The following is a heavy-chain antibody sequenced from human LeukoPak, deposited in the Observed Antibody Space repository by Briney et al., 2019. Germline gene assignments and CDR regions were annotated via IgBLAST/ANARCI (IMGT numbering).Heavy chain of an antibody. J-gene: IGHJ4*02. V-gene: IGHV3-11*04. D-gene: IGHD3-10*01. Sequence: SGGSLRLSCAASGLTFSDYYMSWIRQAPGKGLEWLSYISSSGTTIYYADSVKGRFTISRDNAKNSLYLQMNSLRAEDTAVYYCARGLWFGDGYFDYWGQGTLVTVSS. CDR2: ISSSGTTI. CDR3: ARGLWFGDGYFDY. CDR1: GLTFSDYY.